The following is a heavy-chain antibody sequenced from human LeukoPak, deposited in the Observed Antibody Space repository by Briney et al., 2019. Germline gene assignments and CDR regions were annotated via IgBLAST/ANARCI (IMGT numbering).Heavy chain of an antibody. J-gene: IGHJ4*02. Sequence: PSETLSLTCTVSGGSINNYYWSWIRQPPGKGLEWIANIYHTGSTNYNPSLSSRVTISIDTAKNQFSLKLTSVTAADTDVYYCARRGRNSSGWQDYLWGQGTLVTVSS. CDR1: GGSINNYY. CDR3: ARRGRNSSGWQDYL. D-gene: IGHD6-25*01. CDR2: IYHTGST. V-gene: IGHV4-59*01.